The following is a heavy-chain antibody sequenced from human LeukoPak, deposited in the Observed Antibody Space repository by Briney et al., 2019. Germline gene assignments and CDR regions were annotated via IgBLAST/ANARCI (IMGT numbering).Heavy chain of an antibody. CDR2: INSSGSTI. D-gene: IGHD2-15*01. V-gene: IGHV3-48*03. CDR3: AKEQGVVPYFDY. J-gene: IGHJ4*02. Sequence: PGGPLTLSCTASGFTFSSYDMHWVRHAPGKGLEWVSYINSSGSTIFYADSVKGRFTISRDNSKISLYLQMNSLRTEDTALYYCAKEQGVVPYFDYWGQGTLVTGSS. CDR1: GFTFSSYD.